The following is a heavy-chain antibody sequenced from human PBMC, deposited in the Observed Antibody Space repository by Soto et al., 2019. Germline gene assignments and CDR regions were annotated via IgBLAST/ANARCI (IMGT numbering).Heavy chain of an antibody. V-gene: IGHV4-39*01. Sequence: QLQLQESGPGLVKPSETLSLTCTVSGGSISSSSYYWGWIRQPPGKGLEWIGSIYYSGSTYYNPSLTTRVTRCVTTSKTQLSLMLGSVAAAEAVVYYCAMGPAPGESWGQGKLMPVSS. CDR2: IYYSGST. CDR3: AMGPAPGES. J-gene: IGHJ1*01. CDR1: GGSISSSSYY. D-gene: IGHD6-13*01.